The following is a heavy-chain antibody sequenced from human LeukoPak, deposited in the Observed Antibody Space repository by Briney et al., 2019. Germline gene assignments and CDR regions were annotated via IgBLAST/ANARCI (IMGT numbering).Heavy chain of an antibody. J-gene: IGHJ4*02. CDR3: AYGDKRGFDY. CDR1: GGTFSSYA. Sequence: VASVKVSCKASGGTFSSYAISWVRQAPGQGLEWMGGIIPIFGTANYAQKFQGRVTITADESTSTAYMELSRLRSEDTAVYYCAYGDKRGFDYWGQGTLVTVSS. CDR2: IIPIFGTA. V-gene: IGHV1-69*13. D-gene: IGHD4-17*01.